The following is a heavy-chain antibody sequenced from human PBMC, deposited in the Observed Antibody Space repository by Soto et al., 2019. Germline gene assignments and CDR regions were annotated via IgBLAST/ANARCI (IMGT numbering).Heavy chain of an antibody. D-gene: IGHD6-19*01. V-gene: IGHV3-33*01. Sequence: GGSLRLSCAASGFTFSSYGMHWVRQAPGKGLEWVAVIWYDGSNKYYADSVKGRFTISRGNSKNTLYLQMNSLRAEDTAVYYCARDYSPIAVAGFDYWGQGTLVTVSS. CDR2: IWYDGSNK. CDR1: GFTFSSYG. CDR3: ARDYSPIAVAGFDY. J-gene: IGHJ4*02.